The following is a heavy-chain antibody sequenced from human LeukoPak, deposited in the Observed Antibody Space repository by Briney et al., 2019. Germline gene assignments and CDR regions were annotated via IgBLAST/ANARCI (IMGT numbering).Heavy chain of an antibody. J-gene: IGHJ4*02. CDR2: IYWNDDK. CDR3: AHRFHFHSSGYYWAYYFDY. D-gene: IGHD3-22*01. Sequence: SDPTLVKPTQTLTLTCTFSGFSLSTSGVGVGWIRQPPGKALEWLALIYWNDDKRYSPSLKNRLTVTKDTSKNQVVLTMTNMDPVDTATYFCAHRFHFHSSGYYWAYYFDYWGQGTLVTVSS. CDR1: GFSLSTSGVG. V-gene: IGHV2-5*01.